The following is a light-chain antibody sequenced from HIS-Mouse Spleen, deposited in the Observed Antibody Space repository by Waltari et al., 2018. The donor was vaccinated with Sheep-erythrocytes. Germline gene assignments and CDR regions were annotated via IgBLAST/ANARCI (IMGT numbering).Light chain of an antibody. V-gene: IGKV2-28*01. Sequence: DIVMTQSPLSLPVTPGEPASISCRSSQSLLHSNGYKYLDWYLQKPGQSPQLLSYLGSNRDSGVPDRFSGSGSGTDFTLKISRVEAEDVGVYYCMQALQTPLTFGQGTKLEIK. CDR2: LGS. CDR1: QSLLHSNGYKY. CDR3: MQALQTPLT. J-gene: IGKJ2*01.